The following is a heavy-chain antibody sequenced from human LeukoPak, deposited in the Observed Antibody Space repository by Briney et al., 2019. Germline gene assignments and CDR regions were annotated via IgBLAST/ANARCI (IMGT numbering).Heavy chain of an antibody. CDR2: ISGSGGST. Sequence: QPGGSLRLSCAASGFAFSSFAMGWVRPAPGKGLEWVSAISGSGGSTYYADSVKGRFTISRDNSKNTLHLQMNSLRAEDTAVYYCANGDKKRITMVRGVMQPFDYWGQGTLVTVSS. J-gene: IGHJ4*02. D-gene: IGHD3-10*01. V-gene: IGHV3-23*01. CDR1: GFAFSSFA. CDR3: ANGDKKRITMVRGVMQPFDY.